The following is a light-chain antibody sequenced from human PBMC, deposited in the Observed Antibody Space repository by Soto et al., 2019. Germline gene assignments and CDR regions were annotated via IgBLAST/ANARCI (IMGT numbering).Light chain of an antibody. CDR3: LQYNSWPPWT. CDR2: GAS. V-gene: IGKV3-15*01. Sequence: EIVMTQSPATLSVSPGERATLSCRASQSVSNNLAWYQQKPGQAPSRLIYGASTRATGIPARFSGSRSGTEFTLTISSLQSEDFAVYYYLQYNSWPPWTFGQGTKVEIK. CDR1: QSVSNN. J-gene: IGKJ1*01.